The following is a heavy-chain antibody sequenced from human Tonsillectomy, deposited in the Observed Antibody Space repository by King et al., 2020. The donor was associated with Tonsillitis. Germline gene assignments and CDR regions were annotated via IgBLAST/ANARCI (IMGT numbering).Heavy chain of an antibody. J-gene: IGHJ2*01. D-gene: IGHD1/OR15-1a*01. Sequence: VQLVESGGGLVQPGRSLRLSCRVSGFTFDDYAVYWVRQAPGKGLEWVSGISWNSASMDYADSMKGRFTISRDNAKNSLYLQMNQLRAEDTAFYYCAKGLKTGNKYWYFDLWGRGTLVTVSS. CDR2: ISWNSASM. CDR1: GFTFDDYA. CDR3: AKGLKTGNKYWYFDL. V-gene: IGHV3-9*01.